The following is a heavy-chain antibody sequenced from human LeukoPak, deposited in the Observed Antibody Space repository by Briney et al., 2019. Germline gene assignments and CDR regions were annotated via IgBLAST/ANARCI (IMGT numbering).Heavy chain of an antibody. J-gene: IGHJ4*02. V-gene: IGHV3-21*01. CDR2: ISSSSSYL. CDR3: ARGTVGNFDY. CDR1: GFTFSSYS. D-gene: IGHD4-23*01. Sequence: GGSLRLSCAASGFTFSSYSMNWVRQAPGKGLEWVSSISSSSSYLYYADSVKGRFTISRDNAKNSLYLQMNSLRAEDTAVYYCARGTVGNFDYWGQGTLVTVSS.